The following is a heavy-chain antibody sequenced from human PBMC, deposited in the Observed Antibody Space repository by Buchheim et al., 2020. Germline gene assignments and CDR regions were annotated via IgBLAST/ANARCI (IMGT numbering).Heavy chain of an antibody. V-gene: IGHV3-30*04. CDR3: ARGTGDLTY. CDR1: GFIFKNYA. D-gene: IGHD7-27*01. CDR2: ISSDGGNK. Sequence: QVQLVESGGGVVQPGRSLRLSCAASGFIFKNYAMHWVRQAPGKGLEWVAFISSDGGNKYYADSVKGRFTISSDNSENTLFVQMNSLRPEDTGVYYCARGTGDLTYWGQGTL. J-gene: IGHJ4*02.